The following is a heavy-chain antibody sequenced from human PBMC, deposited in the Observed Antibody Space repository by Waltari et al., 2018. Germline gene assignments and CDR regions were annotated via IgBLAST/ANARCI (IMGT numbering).Heavy chain of an antibody. CDR1: GYSISSGYY. CDR3: AALDGVGAV. J-gene: IGHJ4*02. D-gene: IGHD1-26*01. Sequence: QVQLQESGPGLVKPSETLSLTCTVSGYSISSGYYWGWIRQPPGKGLEWIGSIYHSGSTYYNPSLKSRVTISVDTSKNQFSLKLSSVTAADTAVYYCAALDGVGAVWGQGTLVTVSS. CDR2: IYHSGST. V-gene: IGHV4-38-2*02.